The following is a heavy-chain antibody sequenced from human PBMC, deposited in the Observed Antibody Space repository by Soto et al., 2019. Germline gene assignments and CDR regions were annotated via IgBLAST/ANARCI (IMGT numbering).Heavy chain of an antibody. J-gene: IGHJ4*02. V-gene: IGHV3-30*03. Sequence: QVQLVESGGGVVQPGRSLRLSCAASGFTFSSYGMHWVRQAPGKGLEWVAVISYDGSNKYYADSVKGRFTISRDNSKNTVYLQMNSLRAEDRSVYYCARSAMVRGVILGYWGQGTLGTGSS. CDR1: GFTFSSYG. CDR2: ISYDGSNK. CDR3: ARSAMVRGVILGY. D-gene: IGHD3-10*01.